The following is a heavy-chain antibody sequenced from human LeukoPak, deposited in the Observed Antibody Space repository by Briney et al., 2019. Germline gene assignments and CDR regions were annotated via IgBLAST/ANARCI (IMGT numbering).Heavy chain of an antibody. CDR1: GGSISSYY. J-gene: IGHJ6*03. CDR2: IYTSGST. CDR3: ASLGYCSSTSCYNYMDV. V-gene: IGHV4-4*07. Sequence: PSETLSLTXTVSGGSISSYYWSWIRQPAGKGLEWIGRIYTSGSTNDNPSLKSRVTMSVDTAKNQFSLKLSSVTAADTAVYYCASLGYCSSTSCYNYMDVWGKGTTVTVSS. D-gene: IGHD2-2*02.